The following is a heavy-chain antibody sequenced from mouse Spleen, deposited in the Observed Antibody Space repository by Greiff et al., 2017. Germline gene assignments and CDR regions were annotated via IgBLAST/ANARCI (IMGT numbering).Heavy chain of an antibody. CDR2: INPSTGGT. Sequence: EVQLQQSGPELVKPGASVKISCKASGYSFPGYYMNWVKQSPEKSLEWIGEINPSTGGTTYNQKFKAKATLTVDKSSSTAYMQLKSLTSEDSAVYYCARWGDYDGYFDYWGQGTTLTVSS. J-gene: IGHJ2*01. CDR3: ARWGDYDGYFDY. D-gene: IGHD2-4*01. CDR1: GYSFPGYY. V-gene: IGHV1-42*01.